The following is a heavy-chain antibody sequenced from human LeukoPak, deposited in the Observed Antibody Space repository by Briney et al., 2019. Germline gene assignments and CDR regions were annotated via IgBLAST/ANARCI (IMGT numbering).Heavy chain of an antibody. CDR1: GFTFSDYS. V-gene: IGHV3-48*01. Sequence: GGTLRLSCAASGFTFSDYSMNCVRQAPGKGLGCVSYICSTSGTIYYAYSVKGRFTFSRDNAKNSLYLKINSLRAEDTAVYYCARTRYYYGFDFWGQGKMVTASS. CDR2: ICSTSGTI. CDR3: ARTRYYYGFDF. J-gene: IGHJ3*01. D-gene: IGHD2/OR15-2a*01.